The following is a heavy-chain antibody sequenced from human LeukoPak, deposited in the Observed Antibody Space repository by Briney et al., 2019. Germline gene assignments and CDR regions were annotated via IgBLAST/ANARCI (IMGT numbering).Heavy chain of an antibody. J-gene: IGHJ4*02. Sequence: GGSLRLSCAASGFTFSSYSLNWVRQAPGKGREWVSYISSSSSTIYYADSVKGRFTISRDNAKNSLYLQMNSLTDEDTAVYYCARIGGSGSWYTDYWGQGTLVTVSS. CDR3: ARIGGSGSWYTDY. V-gene: IGHV3-48*02. CDR1: GFTFSSYS. CDR2: ISSSSSTI. D-gene: IGHD6-13*01.